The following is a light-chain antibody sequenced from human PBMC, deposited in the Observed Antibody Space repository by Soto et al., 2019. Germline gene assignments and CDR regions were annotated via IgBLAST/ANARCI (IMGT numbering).Light chain of an antibody. CDR2: GAS. CDR1: RSVSTN. V-gene: IGKV3-15*01. CDR3: QQYNSWYT. Sequence: FMAQAPCSLSVSPIARATLSCRASRSVSTNLAWYQQKPGQAPRVLIYGASTRATAVPARFSGSGSGTEFTLTISSLQPEDFAVYYCQQYNSWYTFGQGTKVDIK. J-gene: IGKJ2*01.